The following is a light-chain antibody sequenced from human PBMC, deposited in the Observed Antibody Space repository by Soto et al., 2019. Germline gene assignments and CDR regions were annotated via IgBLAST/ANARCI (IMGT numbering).Light chain of an antibody. CDR2: GAS. Sequence: EIVMTQSPSTLSVSPGERATISCRASQSVSSNLAWYQQKPGQAPRLLIYGASTRATGIPARFSGSGSGTELTLTISSLQSADFAFYYCQQYNNWPPWTFGQGTKVEIK. V-gene: IGKV3-15*01. CDR1: QSVSSN. J-gene: IGKJ1*01. CDR3: QQYNNWPPWT.